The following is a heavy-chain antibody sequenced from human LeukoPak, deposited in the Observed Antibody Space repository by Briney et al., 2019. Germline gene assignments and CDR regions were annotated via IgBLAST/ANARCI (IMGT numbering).Heavy chain of an antibody. CDR2: ISGSGGST. D-gene: IGHD2-15*01. CDR1: GFTFSSYA. CDR3: SIGPQRYCSGGYCYGDY. J-gene: IGHJ4*02. Sequence: SGGSLRLSCAASGFTFSSYAMSWVRQAPGKGLEWVSAISGSGGSTYYADSVKGRFTISRDNSKNTLYLQMNSLRAEDTAVYYCSIGPQRYCSGGYCYGDYWGQGTLVTVSS. V-gene: IGHV3-23*01.